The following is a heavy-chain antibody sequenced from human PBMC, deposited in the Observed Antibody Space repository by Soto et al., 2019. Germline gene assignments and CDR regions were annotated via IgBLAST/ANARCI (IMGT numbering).Heavy chain of an antibody. D-gene: IGHD1-20*01. CDR2: ISAYNGNL. Sequence: ASVKVSCKASGYTFINYGISWVRQAPGQGLEWMGWISAYNGNLNYAPKIQGRVTMTTDASTTTAYMELRSLRSDDTAVYYCGRDGISGADPFDIWGQGTMVTVSS. V-gene: IGHV1-18*01. CDR3: GRDGISGADPFDI. J-gene: IGHJ3*02. CDR1: GYTFINYG.